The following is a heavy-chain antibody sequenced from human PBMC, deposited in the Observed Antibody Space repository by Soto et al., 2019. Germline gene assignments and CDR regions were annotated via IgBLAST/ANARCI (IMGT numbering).Heavy chain of an antibody. J-gene: IGHJ3*02. CDR2: IYHSGST. Sequence: PSETLSLTCAVSGGSISSGGYSWSWIRQPPGKGLEWIGYIYHSGSTYYNPSLKSRVTISVDRSKNQFSLKLSSVTAADTAVYYCARSLYGYDALDIWGQGTMVTVSS. D-gene: IGHD4-17*01. CDR1: GGSISSGGYS. CDR3: ARSLYGYDALDI. V-gene: IGHV4-30-2*01.